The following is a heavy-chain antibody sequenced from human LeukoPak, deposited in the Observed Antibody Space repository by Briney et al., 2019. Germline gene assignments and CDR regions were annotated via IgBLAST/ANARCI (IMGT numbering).Heavy chain of an antibody. D-gene: IGHD3-22*01. V-gene: IGHV3-48*04. CDR3: ARDSQIKPTAYDSSGYYYYYYGMDV. CDR1: GFTFSSYS. CDR2: ISSSSSTI. J-gene: IGHJ6*02. Sequence: GGSLRLSCAASGFTFSSYSMNWVRQAPGKGLEWVSYISSSSSTIYYADSVKGRFTISRDNAKNSLYLQMNSLRAEDTAVYYCARDSQIKPTAYDSSGYYYYYYGMDVWGQGTTVTVSS.